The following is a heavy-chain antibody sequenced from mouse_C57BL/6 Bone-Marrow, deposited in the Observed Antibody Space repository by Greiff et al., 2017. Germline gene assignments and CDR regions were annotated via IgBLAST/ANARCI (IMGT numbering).Heavy chain of an antibody. CDR2: LYNGNGYT. V-gene: IGHV1-58*01. J-gene: IGHJ2*01. D-gene: IGHD1-1*01. CDR3: AITTVWEFDY. Sequence: EVHLVESGAELVRPGSSVTMSCKTSGYTFPSYGINWVKQRPGQGLEWIGYLYNGNGYTEYNEKFKGKATLTSDTSSSNAYMQLSSLTSEDSAIYYCAITTVWEFDYWGQGTTLTVSS. CDR1: GYTFPSYG.